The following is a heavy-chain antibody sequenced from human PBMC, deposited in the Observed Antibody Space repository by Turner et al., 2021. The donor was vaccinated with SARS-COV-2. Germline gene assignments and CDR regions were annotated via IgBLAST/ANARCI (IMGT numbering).Heavy chain of an antibody. J-gene: IGHJ6*02. V-gene: IGHV3-53*04. CDR2: IYSGGST. D-gene: IGHD3-3*01. CDR1: GVTVSSNY. CDR3: AGDANDFGSGSYAYGMDV. Sequence: EVQLVESGGGLVQPGGSLRLSCAASGVTVSSNYMSWVRQAPGKGLEWVSVIYSGGSTYYADSVKGRFTISRNNSKNTLYLQMNSLRAEDTAVYYCAGDANDFGSGSYAYGMDVWGQGTTVTVSS.